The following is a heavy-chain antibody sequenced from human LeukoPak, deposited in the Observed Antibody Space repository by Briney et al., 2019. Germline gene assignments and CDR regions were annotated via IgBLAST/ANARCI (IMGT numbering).Heavy chain of an antibody. CDR3: ARDGGMIVVVTGFDY. Sequence: GGSLRLSCAASGFTFSSYAMHWVRQAPGKGLEWVANIKQDGSEKYYVDSVKGRFTISRDNSKNSLYLQMNSLRAEDTAVYYCARDGGMIVVVTGFDYWGQGTLVTVSS. CDR2: IKQDGSEK. V-gene: IGHV3-7*03. J-gene: IGHJ4*02. CDR1: GFTFSSYA. D-gene: IGHD3-22*01.